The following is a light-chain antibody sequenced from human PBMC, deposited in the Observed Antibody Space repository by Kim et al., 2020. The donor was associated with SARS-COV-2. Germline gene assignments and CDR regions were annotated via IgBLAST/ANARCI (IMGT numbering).Light chain of an antibody. V-gene: IGLV1-51*01. Sequence: QSVLTQPPSVSAAPGQTVTISCSGSNSNIGKNYVSWYQQHTGTAPKILIYDNNKRPSAILDRFSGSKSGTSATLDIAGLQTGDEADYFCGTWDSSLGAGVFGGGTQLTVL. CDR3: GTWDSSLGAGV. CDR2: DNN. CDR1: NSNIGKNY. J-gene: IGLJ2*01.